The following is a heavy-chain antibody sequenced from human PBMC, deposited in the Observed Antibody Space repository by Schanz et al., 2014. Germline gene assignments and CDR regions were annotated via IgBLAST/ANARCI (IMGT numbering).Heavy chain of an antibody. J-gene: IGHJ5*01. CDR2: ISGSGGST. Sequence: EVQLLESGGGLVQPGGSLRLSCAASGFTFSTYAMSWVRQAPGKGLEWVSAISGSGGSTYYADSVKGRFTISRDNSKNTLYLQMNSLRAEDTAVDYCAREQIMAAAGLVDSWGHGTLVTVSS. V-gene: IGHV3-23*01. CDR3: AREQIMAAAGLVDS. CDR1: GFTFSTYA. D-gene: IGHD6-13*01.